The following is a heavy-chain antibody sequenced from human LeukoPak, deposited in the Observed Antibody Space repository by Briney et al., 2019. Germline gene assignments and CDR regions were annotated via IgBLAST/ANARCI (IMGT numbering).Heavy chain of an antibody. D-gene: IGHD6-13*01. J-gene: IGHJ4*02. V-gene: IGHV3-74*01. CDR1: GSTSSSYW. Sequence: PGGSLRLSCAASGSTSSSYWMHWVRQAPGKGLVWVSRINSDGSSTSYADSVKGRFTISRDNAKNTLYLQMNSLRAEDTAVYYCARKTGAAAATGGYYFDYWGQGTLVTVSS. CDR3: ARKTGAAAATGGYYFDY. CDR2: INSDGSST.